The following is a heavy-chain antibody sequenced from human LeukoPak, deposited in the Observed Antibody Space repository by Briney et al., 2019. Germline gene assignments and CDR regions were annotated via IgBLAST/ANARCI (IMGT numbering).Heavy chain of an antibody. V-gene: IGHV4-59*11. CDR1: GASISSHY. Sequence: SETLSLTCAVSGASISSHYWSWIRQPPGKGLEWIGYTSGSISDNPSLKSRVAVSVDPSQNQISLSLTSVTAADTAVYYCARVLAIFGLDTTDFYMDVWGKGTTVTVSS. J-gene: IGHJ6*03. CDR2: TSGSI. CDR3: ARVLAIFGLDTTDFYMDV. D-gene: IGHD3/OR15-3a*01.